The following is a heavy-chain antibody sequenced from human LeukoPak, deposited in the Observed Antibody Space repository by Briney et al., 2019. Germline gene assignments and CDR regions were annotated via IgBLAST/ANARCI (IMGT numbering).Heavy chain of an antibody. CDR2: IYYSGST. J-gene: IGHJ3*01. Sequence: SETLSLTCTVSGGSISSSSYYWGWIRQPPGKGLEWIGSIYYSGSTYYNPSLKSRVTISIDTSKSEVSLMLTSVTAADTAVYYCASDSISMNAFDAWGQGTMVTVSS. CDR3: ASDSISMNAFDA. D-gene: IGHD3-22*01. CDR1: GGSISSSSYY. V-gene: IGHV4-39*07.